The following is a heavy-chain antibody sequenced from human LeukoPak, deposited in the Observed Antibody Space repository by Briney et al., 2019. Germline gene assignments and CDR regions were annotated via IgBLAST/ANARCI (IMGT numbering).Heavy chain of an antibody. V-gene: IGHV4-39*01. CDR3: ARMNWGTAAGLDY. Sequence: SETLSLTCTVSGGSISSSSYYWGWIRQPPGKGLEWIGSIYYSGSTYYNPSLKSRVTISVDTSKNQFSLKLSSVTAADTAVYYCARMNWGTAAGLDYWGQGTLVTVSS. J-gene: IGHJ4*02. CDR1: GGSISSSSYY. CDR2: IYYSGST. D-gene: IGHD6-13*01.